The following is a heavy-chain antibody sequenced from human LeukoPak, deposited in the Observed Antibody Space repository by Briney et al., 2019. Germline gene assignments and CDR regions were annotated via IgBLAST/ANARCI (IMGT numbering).Heavy chain of an antibody. CDR3: ARDHCSSTSCYNDFDY. V-gene: IGHV3-21*01. J-gene: IGHJ4*02. CDR1: GFTFSSHS. Sequence: NPGGSLRLSCAASGFTFSSHSMNWVRQAPGKGLEWVSSISSSSSYIYYADSVQGRFTISRDNAKNSLYLQMNSLRAEDTAVYYCARDHCSSTSCYNDFDYWGQGTLVTVSS. CDR2: ISSSSSYI. D-gene: IGHD2-2*02.